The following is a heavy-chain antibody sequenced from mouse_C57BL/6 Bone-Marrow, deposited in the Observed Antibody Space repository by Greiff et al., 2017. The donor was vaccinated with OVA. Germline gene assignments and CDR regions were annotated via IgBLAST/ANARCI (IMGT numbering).Heavy chain of an antibody. V-gene: IGHV1-42*01. CDR1: GYSFTGYY. CDR3: ERYGYDFSY. J-gene: IGHJ2*01. CDR2: INPSTGGT. D-gene: IGHD2-2*01. Sequence: VQLQQSGPELVKPGASVKISCKASGYSFTGYYMNWVKQSPEKSLEWIGEINPSTGGTTYNQKFKAKATLTVDKSSSPAYMQLKSLPSEDSAVYYCERYGYDFSYWGQGTTLTVSS.